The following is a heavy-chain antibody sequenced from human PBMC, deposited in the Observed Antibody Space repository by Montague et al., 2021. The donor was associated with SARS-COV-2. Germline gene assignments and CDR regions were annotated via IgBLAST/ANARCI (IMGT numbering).Heavy chain of an antibody. J-gene: IGHJ4*02. D-gene: IGHD2-2*01. CDR3: ARRYCSSTSCTNDY. Sequence: CAISGDSVSSNNVAWDWIRQSPSRGLEWLGRTNYRSKWHYDYAVSVKSRILIIPNTSENQFSLQLNSVTPGDTAVYYCARRYCSSTSCTNDYWGQGTLVTVSS. V-gene: IGHV6-1*01. CDR2: TNYRSKWHY. CDR1: GDSVSSNNVA.